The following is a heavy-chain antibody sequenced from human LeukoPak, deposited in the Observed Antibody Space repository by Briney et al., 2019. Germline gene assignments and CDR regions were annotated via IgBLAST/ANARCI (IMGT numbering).Heavy chain of an antibody. D-gene: IGHD3-10*01. Sequence: GSLRLSCAASGFTFISYAMHWVRQAPGKGLEWVAVISYDGSNKYYADSVNGRFTISRDNSKNTLYLQMNSLRAEDTAVYYCARDLEYYGSGSSFDYWGQGTLVTVSS. CDR2: ISYDGSNK. V-gene: IGHV3-30-3*01. CDR1: GFTFISYA. J-gene: IGHJ4*02. CDR3: ARDLEYYGSGSSFDY.